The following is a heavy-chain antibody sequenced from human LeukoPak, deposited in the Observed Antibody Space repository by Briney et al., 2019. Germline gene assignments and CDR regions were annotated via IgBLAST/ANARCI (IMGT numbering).Heavy chain of an antibody. Sequence: GGSLRLSCAASGFTFSRYAMSWVRQAPGKGLEWVSAISASGSSTYYADSVMGRFTISRDNSNNTLHLQINSLRAEDTALHFCARRYSTRNFFDSWGQGTLVTVSS. J-gene: IGHJ4*02. CDR1: GFTFSRYA. CDR2: ISASGSST. CDR3: ARRYSTRNFFDS. D-gene: IGHD1-1*01. V-gene: IGHV3-23*01.